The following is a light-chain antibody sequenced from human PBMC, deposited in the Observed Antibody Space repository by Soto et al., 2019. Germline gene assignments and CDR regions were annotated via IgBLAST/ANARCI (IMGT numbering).Light chain of an antibody. V-gene: IGLV1-40*01. Sequence: QSVLTQPPSVSGAPVQRVTISCTGSSSNIGAGYDDHWFQQFPGTAPQLLIYGNSNRPSGVPDRFSGSKSGTSASLAITGLQPGDEADYYCQSFDDSLGDIVFGLGTKVTVL. CDR2: GNS. J-gene: IGLJ1*01. CDR1: SSNIGAGYD. CDR3: QSFDDSLGDIV.